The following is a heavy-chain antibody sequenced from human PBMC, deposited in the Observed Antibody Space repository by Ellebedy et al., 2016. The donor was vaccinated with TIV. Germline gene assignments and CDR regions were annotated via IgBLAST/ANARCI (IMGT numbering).Heavy chain of an antibody. D-gene: IGHD3-22*01. Sequence: GESLKISCAASGFTFNKYAMSWVRQAPGKGLEWVSTIRGSGGSTFYADSVKGRFTISRDNSKNTLYLQMNSLRAEDTAVYYCAKKGGYYDSSGYYFIAGDYWGQGTLVTVSS. CDR1: GFTFNKYA. CDR3: AKKGGYYDSSGYYFIAGDY. V-gene: IGHV3-23*01. CDR2: IRGSGGST. J-gene: IGHJ4*02.